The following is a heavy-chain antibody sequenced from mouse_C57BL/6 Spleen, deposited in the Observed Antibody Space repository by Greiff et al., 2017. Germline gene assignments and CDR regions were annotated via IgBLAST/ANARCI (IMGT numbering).Heavy chain of an antibody. CDR3: ARRGITTVVMDY. D-gene: IGHD1-1*01. V-gene: IGHV1-64*01. J-gene: IGHJ4*01. CDR2: IHPNSGST. CDR1: GYTFTSYW. Sequence: VQLQQPGAELVKPGASVKLSCKASGYTFTSYWMHWVKQRPGQGLEWIGMIHPNSGSTNYNEKFKSKATLTVDKSSSTAYMQLSSLTSEDSAVYYCARRGITTVVMDYWGQGTSVTVSS.